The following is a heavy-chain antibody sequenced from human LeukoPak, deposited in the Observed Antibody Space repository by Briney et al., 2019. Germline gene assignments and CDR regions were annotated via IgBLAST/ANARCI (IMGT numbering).Heavy chain of an antibody. V-gene: IGHV1-69*13. Sequence: ASVKVSCKASGGTFSSYAISWVRQAPGQGLEWMGGIIPIFGTANYAQKFQGRVTITADESTSTAYMELSSLRSEDTAVYYCARDVVMGTSLTREYFQHWGQGTLDTVSS. CDR3: ARDVVMGTSLTREYFQH. CDR1: GGTFSSYA. J-gene: IGHJ1*01. CDR2: IIPIFGTA. D-gene: IGHD4-23*01.